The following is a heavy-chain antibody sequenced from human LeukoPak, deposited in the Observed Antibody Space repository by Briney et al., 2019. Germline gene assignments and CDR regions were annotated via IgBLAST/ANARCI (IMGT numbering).Heavy chain of an antibody. CDR3: ARGNSSSSPYYYYGMDV. CDR2: IYYSGST. CDR1: GGSMSGYY. V-gene: IGHV4-59*01. J-gene: IGHJ6*02. Sequence: SETLSLTCSVSGGSMSGYYWGWIRLPPGKGLEWIAYIYYSGSTNYNPSLKSRVTISVDTSKNQFSLKLTSVTAADTAVYYCARGNSSSSPYYYYGMDVWGQGTTVTVSS. D-gene: IGHD6-6*01.